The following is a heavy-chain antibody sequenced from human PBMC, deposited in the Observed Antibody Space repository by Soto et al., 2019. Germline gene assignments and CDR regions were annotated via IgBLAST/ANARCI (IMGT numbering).Heavy chain of an antibody. V-gene: IGHV4-59*08. Sequence: SETLSLTCTVSGGSISSYYWSWIRQPPGKGLEWIGYIYYSGSTNYNPSLKSRVTISVDTSKNQFSLKLSSVTAADTAVYYCARSEDIVVLPYLFDPWGQGTLVTGSS. CDR2: IYYSGST. CDR3: ARSEDIVVLPYLFDP. J-gene: IGHJ5*02. D-gene: IGHD2-2*01. CDR1: GGSISSYY.